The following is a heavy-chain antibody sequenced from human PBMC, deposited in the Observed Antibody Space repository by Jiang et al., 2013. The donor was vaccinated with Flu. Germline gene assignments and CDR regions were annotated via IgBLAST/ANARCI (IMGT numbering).Heavy chain of an antibody. CDR3: ARDVSHYYVSGFDY. CDR2: VYTNGNT. D-gene: IGHD3-10*01. V-gene: IGHV4-61*02. Sequence: GLVKPSQTLSLTCTVSGASVNSNYYYWSWIRQPAGKGLEWIGRVYTNGNTHYNPSLKSRVAISLDPSKNQLSLNLSSVTAADTAMYFCARDVSHYYVSGFDYWGQGTPVTVSS. J-gene: IGHJ4*02. CDR1: GASVNSNYYY.